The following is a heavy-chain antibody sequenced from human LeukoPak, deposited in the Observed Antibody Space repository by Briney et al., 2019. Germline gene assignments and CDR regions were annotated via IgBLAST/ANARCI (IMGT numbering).Heavy chain of an antibody. CDR3: PRLLPIQGGDV. V-gene: IGHV4-34*01. CDR1: GRSFTGYY. Sequence: RPSETLSLTCAVYGRSFTGYYWSWFRQPPGKGLEWIAEINHSGGTNYNPSLKSRVTISIDTSKNQFSLKMTSVPAEDTAVYYCPRLLPIQGGDVWGQGNTVTVSS. J-gene: IGHJ6*02. CDR2: INHSGGT. D-gene: IGHD2-15*01.